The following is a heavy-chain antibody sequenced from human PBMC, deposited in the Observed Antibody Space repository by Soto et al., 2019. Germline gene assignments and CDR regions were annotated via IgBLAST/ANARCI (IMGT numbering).Heavy chain of an antibody. CDR1: GFTFSSES. CDR2: ISRTSNVI. J-gene: IGHJ4*02. Sequence: GRSLRLSCAASGFTFSSESMIWRRQAPGKGLEWVSFISRTSNVIYYVDSVKGRFTTSRDNGKNLLFLQMKDLRGEDTAVYYCARGTYYSGDNGYYSFDSWGKGTLVTVSS. V-gene: IGHV3-48*01. CDR3: ARGTYYSGDNGYYSFDS. D-gene: IGHD3-3*01.